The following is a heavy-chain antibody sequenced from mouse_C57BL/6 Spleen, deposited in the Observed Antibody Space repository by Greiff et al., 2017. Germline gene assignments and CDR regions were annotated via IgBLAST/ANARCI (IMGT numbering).Heavy chain of an antibody. V-gene: IGHV1-7*01. J-gene: IGHJ2*01. CDR3: ARWDDYDGY. D-gene: IGHD2-4*01. CDR1: GYTFTSHW. CDR2: LNPSSGYT. Sequence: QVQLKESGAELAKPGASVKLSCKASGYTFTSHWMHWVKQRPGQVLAWIGYLNPSSGYTKYNQKFKDKATLTADKSSSTAYRQLSSLTYEDSAVYYGARWDDYDGYWGQGTTLTVSA.